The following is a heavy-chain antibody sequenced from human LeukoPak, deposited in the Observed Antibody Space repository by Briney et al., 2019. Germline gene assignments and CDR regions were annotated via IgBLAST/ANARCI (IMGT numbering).Heavy chain of an antibody. CDR2: INSEARRP. CDR1: GFTVRDYW. V-gene: IGHV3-74*01. Sequence: PGGSLRLSCAASGFTVRDYWMHWVRQAPGKGLVWVSRINSEARRPNYADFVKGRFTISRDNAKNTLYLQMNSLRVEDTALYYCARETREAGSGDHQTDAFDIWGQGTMVSVSS. J-gene: IGHJ3*02. D-gene: IGHD2-15*01. CDR3: ARETREAGSGDHQTDAFDI.